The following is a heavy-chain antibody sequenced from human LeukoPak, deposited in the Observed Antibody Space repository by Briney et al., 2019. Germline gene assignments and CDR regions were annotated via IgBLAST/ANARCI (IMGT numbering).Heavy chain of an antibody. CDR3: ATYDYGGNLFDY. J-gene: IGHJ4*02. CDR1: GFTFSSYW. CDR2: IKQDGSEK. D-gene: IGHD4-23*01. Sequence: GGFLGLSCAASGFTFSSYWMSWVRQAPGKGLEWVANIKQDGSEKYYVDSVKGRFTISRDNAKNSLYLQMNSLRAEDTAVYYCATYDYGGNLFDYWGQGTLVTVSS. V-gene: IGHV3-7*01.